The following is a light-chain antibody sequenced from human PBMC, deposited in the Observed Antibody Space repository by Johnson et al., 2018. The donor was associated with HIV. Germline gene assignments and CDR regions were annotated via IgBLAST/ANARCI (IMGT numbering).Light chain of an antibody. Sequence: QSVLTQPPSVSAAPGQKVTISCSGSSSNIGTNYVSWYQQLPGTAPKLLIYEKNKRPSGIPDRFSASKSGTSATLDITGLQTGDEADYYCGTWDSSLGAHYVFGTGTKVTVL. V-gene: IGLV1-51*02. J-gene: IGLJ1*01. CDR2: EKN. CDR3: GTWDSSLGAHYV. CDR1: SSNIGTNY.